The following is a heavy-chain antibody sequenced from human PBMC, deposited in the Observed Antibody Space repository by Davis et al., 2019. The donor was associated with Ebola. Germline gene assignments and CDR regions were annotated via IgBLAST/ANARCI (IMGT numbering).Heavy chain of an antibody. V-gene: IGHV1-8*01. CDR3: ARDRFPMDSSSWYWFDP. CDR2: MNPNSGST. Sequence: ASVKVSCKASGYTFTNYDINWVRQATGQGLEWMGWMNPNSGSTGYAQKFQGRVTMTRNTSISTAYMELGSLRDEDTAVYYCARDRFPMDSSSWYWFDPWGQGTLVTVSS. D-gene: IGHD6-13*01. CDR1: GYTFTNYD. J-gene: IGHJ5*02.